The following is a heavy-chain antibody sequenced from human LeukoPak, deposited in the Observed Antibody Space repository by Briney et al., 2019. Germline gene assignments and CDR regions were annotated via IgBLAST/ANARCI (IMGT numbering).Heavy chain of an antibody. J-gene: IGHJ4*02. CDR1: GFTVSSNY. CDR2: IYSGGST. CDR3: ARDCREEYYFDY. V-gene: IGHV3-53*01. Sequence: GGSLRLSCAASGFTVSSNYMSWVRQAPGKGLEWVSVIYSGGSTYYADSVKGRFTISRDNSKNTLYLQMNSLRAEDTAVYYCARDCREEYYFDYWGQGTLVTVSS. D-gene: IGHD1-26*01.